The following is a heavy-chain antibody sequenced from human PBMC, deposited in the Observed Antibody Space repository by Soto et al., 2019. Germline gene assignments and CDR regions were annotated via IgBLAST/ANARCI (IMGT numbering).Heavy chain of an antibody. D-gene: IGHD3-3*01. J-gene: IGHJ6*03. V-gene: IGHV1-8*01. CDR3: ARTFYYDFWSGPDYYYYMDV. Sequence: QVQLVQSGAEVKKPGASVKVSCKASGYTFTSYDINWVRQATGQGLEGMGWMNANSGNTGYAQKFQGRVTMTRNTSISTAYMELSSLRSEDTAVYYCARTFYYDFWSGPDYYYYMDVWGKGTTVTVSS. CDR1: GYTFTSYD. CDR2: MNANSGNT.